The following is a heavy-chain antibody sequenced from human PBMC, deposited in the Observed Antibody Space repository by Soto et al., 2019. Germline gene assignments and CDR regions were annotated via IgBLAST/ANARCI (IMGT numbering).Heavy chain of an antibody. V-gene: IGHV3-11*04. Sequence: GGSLRLSCAASGFTFSDFYINWIRQAPGKGLEWVSYISNDGTTIYYADSVKGRFTISRDNAKNSLYLQMSSLRAEDTAVYYCARDRGGYDRLYYYHGMDVWGQGTTVTVSS. J-gene: IGHJ6*02. CDR1: GFTFSDFY. D-gene: IGHD5-12*01. CDR2: ISNDGTTI. CDR3: ARDRGGYDRLYYYHGMDV.